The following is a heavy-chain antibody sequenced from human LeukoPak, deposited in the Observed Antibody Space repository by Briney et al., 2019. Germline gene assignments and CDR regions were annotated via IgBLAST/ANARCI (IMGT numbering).Heavy chain of an antibody. CDR2: IYYSGNT. D-gene: IGHD1-1*01. CDR3: ARCTTGRTFGSLREIKKSREIDY. J-gene: IGHJ4*02. Sequence: SETLSLTCTVSGVSISSSNSYWGWIRQPPGKGLEWIGSIYYSGNTYYNASLKSQVSISIDTSKNQFSLRLTSVTAADTAVYYCARCTTGRTFGSLREIKKSREIDYWGQGTLVTVSS. V-gene: IGHV4-39*01. CDR1: GVSISSSNSY.